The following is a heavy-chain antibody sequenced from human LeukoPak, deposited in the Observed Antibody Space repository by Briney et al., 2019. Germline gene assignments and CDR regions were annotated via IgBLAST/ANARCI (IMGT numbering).Heavy chain of an antibody. D-gene: IGHD6-13*01. Sequence: SETLSLTCTVSGYSISSGYYWGWIRQPPGKGLEWIGSIYQSGTIYYNPSLKSRLTISVDTSKNQFSLKLSSVTAADTAVYYCARSYSSSRFIMDVWGKGTTVTVSS. J-gene: IGHJ6*04. V-gene: IGHV4-38-2*02. CDR2: IYQSGTI. CDR3: ARSYSSSRFIMDV. CDR1: GYSISSGYY.